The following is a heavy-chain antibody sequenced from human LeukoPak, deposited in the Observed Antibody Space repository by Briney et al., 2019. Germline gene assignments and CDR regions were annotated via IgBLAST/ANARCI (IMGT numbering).Heavy chain of an antibody. CDR3: ARRLKSSMNSDF. D-gene: IGHD3-16*02. CDR2: IFSGDSDT. Sequence: PGESLKISCEASGYRFISYWIGWVRLTPGKGLEWLGTIFSGDSDTRYSPSFQGQVTISVDRSINTAYLQWTSLRASDTAIYYCARRLKSSMNSDFWGQGTLVTVSS. CDR1: GYRFISYW. V-gene: IGHV5-51*01. J-gene: IGHJ4*02.